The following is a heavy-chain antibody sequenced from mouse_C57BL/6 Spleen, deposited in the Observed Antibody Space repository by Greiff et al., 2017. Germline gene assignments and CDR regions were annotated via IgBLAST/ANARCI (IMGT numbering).Heavy chain of an antibody. CDR2: IHPNSGST. Sequence: VQLQQSGAELVKPGASVKLSCKASGYTFTSYWMHWVKQRPGQGLEWIGMIHPNSGSTNYNEKFKSKATLTVDKSSSTAYMQLSSLTSEDSAVYYCARGNGYYTFGYWGQGTTLTVSS. V-gene: IGHV1-64*01. CDR1: GYTFTSYW. D-gene: IGHD2-3*01. CDR3: ARGNGYYTFGY. J-gene: IGHJ2*01.